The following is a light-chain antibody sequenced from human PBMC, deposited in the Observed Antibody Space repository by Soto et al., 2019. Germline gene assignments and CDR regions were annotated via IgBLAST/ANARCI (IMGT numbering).Light chain of an antibody. CDR3: HQYYSFPHS. CDR1: QSVLFTAKNKNY. Sequence: DVVMTQSPDSLAVSLSERATINCKSSQSVLFTAKNKNYLAWFQQKPGQPPKLLIYWASTRESGVPDRFNGSGAGTDFTLTISNLQPEDVAVYYCHQYYSFPHSFGQGTRLEMK. V-gene: IGKV4-1*01. CDR2: WAS. J-gene: IGKJ2*01.